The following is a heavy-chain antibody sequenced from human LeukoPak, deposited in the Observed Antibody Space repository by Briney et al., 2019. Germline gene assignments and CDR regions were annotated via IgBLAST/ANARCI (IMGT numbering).Heavy chain of an antibody. CDR3: AKDGRDVYNLYYFDS. J-gene: IGHJ4*02. V-gene: IGHV3-23*01. Sequence: PGGSLRLSCAASGFTFSSYAMSWVRQAPGKGLEWVSAISASGGSTYYADSVKGRFTISRDNSKNMVYLQMSSLRAEDTAVYYCAKDGRDVYNLYYFDSWGPGTLVTVSS. CDR1: GFTFSSYA. D-gene: IGHD5-24*01. CDR2: ISASGGST.